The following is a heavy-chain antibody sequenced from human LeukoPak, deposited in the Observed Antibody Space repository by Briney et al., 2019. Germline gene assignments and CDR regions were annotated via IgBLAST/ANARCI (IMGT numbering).Heavy chain of an antibody. D-gene: IGHD2-2*01. Sequence: GASVKVSCKASGYTFTSYGISWARQAPGQGLEWMGWISAYNGNTNYAQKLQGRVTMTRDMSTSIVYMELSSLRSEDTAVYYCARGYVQWPSGWFDPWGQGTLVTVSS. CDR2: ISAYNGNT. CDR3: ARGYVQWPSGWFDP. CDR1: GYTFTSYG. J-gene: IGHJ5*02. V-gene: IGHV1-18*01.